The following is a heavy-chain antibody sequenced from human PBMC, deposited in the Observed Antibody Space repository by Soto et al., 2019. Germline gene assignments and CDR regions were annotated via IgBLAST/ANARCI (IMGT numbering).Heavy chain of an antibody. CDR3: VKYTVTADLWES. CDR2: VSRAGSYT. V-gene: IGHV3-23*01. J-gene: IGHJ5*02. Sequence: EVQLLESGGGVVRPGGSLRLSCVASGFTFSSYAMGWVRQAPGKGLEWVAGVSRAGSYTYYADSVRGRFSISRDNSRNTVDLYMNALRGDDTAVYFCVKYTVTADLWESWGQGTLVSVSS. D-gene: IGHD2-21*02. CDR1: GFTFSSYA.